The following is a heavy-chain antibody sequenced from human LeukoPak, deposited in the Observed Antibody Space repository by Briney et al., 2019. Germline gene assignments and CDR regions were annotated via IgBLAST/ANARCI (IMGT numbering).Heavy chain of an antibody. Sequence: GGSLRLSCAASGFSFRSYAMSWVRQAPGKGLEWVSAISGSGGSTYYADSVKGRFTISRDNSKNTLYLQMNSLRAEDTAVYYCAKHQYQLLSRVDYWGQGTLVTVSS. CDR2: ISGSGGST. V-gene: IGHV3-23*01. D-gene: IGHD2-2*01. J-gene: IGHJ4*02. CDR3: AKHQYQLLSRVDY. CDR1: GFSFRSYA.